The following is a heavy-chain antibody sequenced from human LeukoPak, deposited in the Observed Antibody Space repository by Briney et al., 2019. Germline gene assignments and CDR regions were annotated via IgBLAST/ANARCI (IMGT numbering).Heavy chain of an antibody. D-gene: IGHD3-3*01. CDR1: GFTFSNAL. Sequence: PGGSLRLSCAASGFTFSNALMNWVRQAPGKGLEWVSYISSSGSTIYYADSVKGRFTISRDNAKNSLSLQMNSLRAEDTAVYYCARGDDLYYFDYWGQGTLVTVSS. V-gene: IGHV3-48*04. J-gene: IGHJ4*02. CDR3: ARGDDLYYFDY. CDR2: ISSSGSTI.